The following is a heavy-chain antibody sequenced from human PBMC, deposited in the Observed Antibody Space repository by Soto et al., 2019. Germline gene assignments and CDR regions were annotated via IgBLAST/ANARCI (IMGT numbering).Heavy chain of an antibody. D-gene: IGHD1-1*01. CDR1: GFTFDTYG. CDR2: ISYEGSNT. J-gene: IGHJ6*02. V-gene: IGHV3-30-3*01. CDR3: ARVTPGNNLYYFSGLDF. Sequence: PGGSLRLSCVASGFTFDTYGIHRVRQAPGKGLQWVALISYEGSNTYYADSVRGRFTISRDNSKNTLYLQMNTLRTEDTGLYYCARVTPGNNLYYFSGLDFWGQGTSVTVSS.